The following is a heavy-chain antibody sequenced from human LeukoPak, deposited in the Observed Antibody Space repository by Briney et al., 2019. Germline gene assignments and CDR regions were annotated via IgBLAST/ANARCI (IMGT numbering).Heavy chain of an antibody. CDR2: IYPGDSDT. V-gene: IGHV5-51*01. CDR1: GYSGTRCW. CDR3: ARQPYCGGDCYWGYFDY. Sequence: PGEILNVSCKGSGYSGTRCWIGWVRQMPGKGLEWMGIIYPGDSDTRYSPSFQGQVTISADKSISTAYLQWSSLKASDTAMYYCARQPYCGGDCYWGYFDYWGQGTLVTVSS. D-gene: IGHD2-21*02. J-gene: IGHJ4*02.